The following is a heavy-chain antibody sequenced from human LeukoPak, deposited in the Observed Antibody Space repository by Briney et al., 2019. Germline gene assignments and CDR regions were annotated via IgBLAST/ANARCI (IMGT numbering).Heavy chain of an antibody. CDR1: GFTFSSYS. Sequence: GGSLRLSCAASGFTFSSYSMNWVRQAPGKGLEWVSSISSSSSCIYYADSVKGRFTISRDNAKNSLYLQMNSLRAEDTAVYYCARVVENWNPFDYWDQGTLVTVSS. V-gene: IGHV3-21*01. CDR2: ISSSSSCI. D-gene: IGHD1-1*01. J-gene: IGHJ4*02. CDR3: ARVVENWNPFDY.